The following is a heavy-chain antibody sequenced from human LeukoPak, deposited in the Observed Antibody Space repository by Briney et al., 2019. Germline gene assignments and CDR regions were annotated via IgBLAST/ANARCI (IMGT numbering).Heavy chain of an antibody. CDR1: GGSFSGYY. CDR3: ARADEPAQYYFDY. Sequence: PSETLSLTCAVYGGSFSGYYWSWIRQPPGKGLEWIAEINHSGSTNYNPSLKSRVTISVDTPKNHFSLKLSSVTAADTAVYYCARADEPAQYYFDYWGQRTLVTVSS. D-gene: IGHD1-14*01. V-gene: IGHV4-34*01. CDR2: INHSGST. J-gene: IGHJ4*02.